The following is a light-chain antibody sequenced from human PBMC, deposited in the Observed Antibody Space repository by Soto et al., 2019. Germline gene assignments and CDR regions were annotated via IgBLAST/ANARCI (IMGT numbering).Light chain of an antibody. CDR2: AAS. J-gene: IGKJ1*01. V-gene: IGKV1-8*01. CDR1: QGISSY. Sequence: AIRMTQSPSSFSASTGDRLTITCRASQGISSYLAWYQQKPGKAPKLLIYAASTLQTGVPSRFSGSGSGTDITLTISCLQSEDFATYYCQQYYTYPWTFGQGTKVEIK. CDR3: QQYYTYPWT.